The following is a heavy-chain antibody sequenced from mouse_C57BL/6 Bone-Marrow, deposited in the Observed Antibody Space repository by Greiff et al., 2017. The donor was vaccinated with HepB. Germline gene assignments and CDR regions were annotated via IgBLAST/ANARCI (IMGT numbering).Heavy chain of an antibody. J-gene: IGHJ2*01. CDR2: IDPSDSYT. V-gene: IGHV1-50*01. CDR1: GYTFTSYW. D-gene: IGHD1-1*02. Sequence: VQLQQPGAELVKPGASVKLSCKASGYTFTSYWMPWVKQRPGQGLEWIGEIDPSDSYTNYNQKFKGKATLTVDTSSSTAYMQLSSLTSEDTAVYYCAEVGFDYWGQGTTLTGSS. CDR3: AEVGFDY.